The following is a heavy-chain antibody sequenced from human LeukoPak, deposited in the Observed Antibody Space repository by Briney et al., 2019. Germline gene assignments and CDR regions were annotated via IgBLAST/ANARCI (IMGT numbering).Heavy chain of an antibody. CDR2: IRSKANIYAT. CDR1: GFTFSGSA. D-gene: IGHD3-22*01. CDR3: TRHSPSYYYDSSGYYRIAEYFQH. J-gene: IGHJ1*01. V-gene: IGHV3-73*01. Sequence: TGGSLKLSCAASGFTFSGSAMHWVRQASGKGLEWVGRIRSKANIYATAYAASVKGRFTISRDDSKNTAYLQMNSLKTEDTAVYYCTRHSPSYYYDSSGYYRIAEYFQHWGQGTLVTVSS.